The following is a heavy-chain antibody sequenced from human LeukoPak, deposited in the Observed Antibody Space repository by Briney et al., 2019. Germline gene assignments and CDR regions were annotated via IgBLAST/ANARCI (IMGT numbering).Heavy chain of an antibody. V-gene: IGHV3-7*01. D-gene: IGHD3-10*01. J-gene: IGHJ4*02. Sequence: GSLRLSCAASGFTFSRYWMRWVRQAPGKGLEGVANIKNDGSEEYYVDSVKGRFTISRDNARNSLFLQMNSLTVEDTAVYYCARAIRGSAVDTGDRWGQGTLVTVSS. CDR2: IKNDGSEE. CDR3: ARAIRGSAVDTGDR. CDR1: GFTFSRYW.